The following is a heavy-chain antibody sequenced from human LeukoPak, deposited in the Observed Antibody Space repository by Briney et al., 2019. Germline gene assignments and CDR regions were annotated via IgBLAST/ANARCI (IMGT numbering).Heavy chain of an antibody. CDR3: ARSGINFGSSGQKLDY. V-gene: IGHV3-23*01. CDR2: INGRGGNT. D-gene: IGHD3-22*01. Sequence: GVSLRLSCAASGFTFSNYAMRWVRQAPGKGLEWVSDINGRGGNTYYADSVKGRFTISRDNAKNSLYLQMNSLRAEDTAVYYCARSGINFGSSGQKLDYWGQGTLVTVSS. J-gene: IGHJ4*02. CDR1: GFTFSNYA.